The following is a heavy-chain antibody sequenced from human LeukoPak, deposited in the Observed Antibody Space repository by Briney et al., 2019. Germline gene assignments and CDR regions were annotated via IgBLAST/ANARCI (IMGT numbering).Heavy chain of an antibody. V-gene: IGHV4-31*03. CDR3: ARVIVSYRYDANWFDP. J-gene: IGHJ5*02. CDR2: IYYSGNS. D-gene: IGHD4/OR15-4a*01. Sequence: PSQTLSLTCTVSGGSISGDGQYWGCIRQHPGKGLEWIGYIYYSGNSYYNPSVKSRVTISADTSENQFSLQLNSVTAADTAVYYCARVIVSYRYDANWFDPWGQGTLVTVSS. CDR1: GGSISGDGQY.